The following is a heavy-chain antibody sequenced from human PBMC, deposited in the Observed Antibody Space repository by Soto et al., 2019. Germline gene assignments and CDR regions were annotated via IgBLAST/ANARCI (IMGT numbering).Heavy chain of an antibody. V-gene: IGHV1-46*01. J-gene: IGHJ6*02. Sequence: GASVKVSCKASGYTFTSYYMHWVRQAPGQGLEWMGIINPSGGSTSYAQKFQGRVTMTRDTSTSTVYMELSSLRSEDTAVYYCARDRGITMIVERGMDVWGQGTTVTVS. CDR3: ARDRGITMIVERGMDV. CDR2: INPSGGST. CDR1: GYTFTSYY. D-gene: IGHD3-22*01.